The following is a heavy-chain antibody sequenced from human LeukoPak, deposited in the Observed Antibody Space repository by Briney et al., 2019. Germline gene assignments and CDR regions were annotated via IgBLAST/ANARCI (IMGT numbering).Heavy chain of an antibody. D-gene: IGHD2-2*01. CDR2: IYSGGST. CDR1: GFTVSSNY. V-gene: IGHV3-53*01. J-gene: IGHJ4*02. Sequence: GGSLRLSCAASGFTVSSNYMTWVRQAPGKGLEWVSVIYSGGSTYYVDSVKGRFTISRDNPKNTLYLQMNSLRAEDTAVYYCARRTPYCSSTSSYFDYWGQGTLVTVSS. CDR3: ARRTPYCSSTSSYFDY.